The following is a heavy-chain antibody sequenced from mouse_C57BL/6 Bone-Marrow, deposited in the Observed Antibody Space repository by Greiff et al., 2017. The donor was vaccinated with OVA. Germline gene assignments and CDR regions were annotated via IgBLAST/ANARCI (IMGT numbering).Heavy chain of an antibody. D-gene: IGHD1-1*01. CDR2: IDPANGNT. Sequence: DVQVVESVAELVRPGASVTLSCKASGFTFTNSYMHWVKQTPVQGLEWIGTIDPANGNTKYAHKFQGKATITADTSSSTAYLQLSSLTSEDSAIYYCAELRWFAYWGQGTLVTVSA. CDR3: AELRWFAY. CDR1: GFTFTNSY. V-gene: IGHV14-3*01. J-gene: IGHJ3*01.